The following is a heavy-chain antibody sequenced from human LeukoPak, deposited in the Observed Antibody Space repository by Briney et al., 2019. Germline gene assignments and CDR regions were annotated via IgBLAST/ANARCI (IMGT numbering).Heavy chain of an antibody. J-gene: IGHJ6*02. CDR2: IIPIFGTA. D-gene: IGHD2-15*01. CDR3: ARHNEGIVVVVAALGGMDV. V-gene: IGHV1-69*13. CDR1: GGTFSSYA. Sequence: ASVKVSCKASGGTFSSYAISWVRQAPGQGLEWIGGIIPIFGTANYAQKFQGRVTITADESTSTAYMELSSLRSEDTAVYYCARHNEGIVVVVAALGGMDVWGQGTTVTVSS.